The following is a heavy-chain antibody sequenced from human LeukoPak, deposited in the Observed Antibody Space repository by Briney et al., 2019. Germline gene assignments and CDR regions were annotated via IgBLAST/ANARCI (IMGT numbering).Heavy chain of an antibody. CDR2: ISGAST. J-gene: IGHJ5*02. Sequence: GGSLRLSCAASGFTFSTYAMSWVRQAPGKGLEWVSTISGASTYYADSVKGRFTISRDNSKNTLYLQMNSLRAEDTAVYYCAEEPASSGWFDPWGQGTLVAVSS. D-gene: IGHD6-19*01. CDR1: GFTFSTYA. V-gene: IGHV3-23*01. CDR3: AEEPASSGWFDP.